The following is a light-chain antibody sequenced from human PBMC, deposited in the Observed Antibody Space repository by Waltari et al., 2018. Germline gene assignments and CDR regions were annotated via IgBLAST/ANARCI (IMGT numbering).Light chain of an antibody. CDR1: QSAASIY. CDR2: GAS. V-gene: IGKV3-20*01. CDR3: QQYGDSPLYT. Sequence: EYVLTQSPGTLSLSPGERATLSCRASQSAASIYLAWYQQKPGQAPRLLSYGASNRATDIPDRFSGSGSGKDFTLTISRLEPEDFAVYYCQQYGDSPLYTFGRGTKLEIK. J-gene: IGKJ2*01.